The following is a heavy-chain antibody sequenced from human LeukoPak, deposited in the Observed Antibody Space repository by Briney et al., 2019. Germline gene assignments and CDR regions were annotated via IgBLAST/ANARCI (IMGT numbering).Heavy chain of an antibody. V-gene: IGHV3-11*04. CDR2: ISSSGSTI. CDR3: ARGVRRLWFGEPTGAFDI. Sequence: GGSLRLSCAASGFTFSDYYMSWIRQAPGKGLEWVACISSSGSTIYYADSVKGRFTISRDNAKNSLYLQMNSLRAEDTAVYYCARGVRRLWFGEPTGAFDIWGQGTMVTVSS. J-gene: IGHJ3*02. CDR1: GFTFSDYY. D-gene: IGHD3-10*01.